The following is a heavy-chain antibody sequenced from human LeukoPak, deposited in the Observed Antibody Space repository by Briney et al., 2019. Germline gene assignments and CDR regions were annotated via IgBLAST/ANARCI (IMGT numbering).Heavy chain of an antibody. Sequence: PGGSLRLSCAASGFTFSSYWMHWVRQAPRKGLVWVSRINSDGSSTSYADSVKGRFTISRDNAKNSLYLQMNSLRVEDTAVYYCAKEGRSLQTYWGQGTLVTVSS. CDR2: INSDGSST. J-gene: IGHJ4*02. CDR1: GFTFSSYW. D-gene: IGHD5-24*01. V-gene: IGHV3-74*01. CDR3: AKEGRSLQTY.